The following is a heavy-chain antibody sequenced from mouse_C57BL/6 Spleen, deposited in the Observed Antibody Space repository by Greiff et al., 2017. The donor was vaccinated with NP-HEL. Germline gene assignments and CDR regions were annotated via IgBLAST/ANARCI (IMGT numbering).Heavy chain of an antibody. CDR3: ARKNWAYWYFDV. V-gene: IGHV1-52*01. J-gene: IGHJ1*03. CDR1: GYTFTSYW. CDR2: IDPSDSET. Sequence: VQLKQPGAELVRPGSSVKLSCKASGYTFTSYWMHWVKQRPIQGLEWIGNIDPSDSETHYNQKFKDKATLTVDKSSSTAYMQLSSLTSEDSAVYYCARKNWAYWYFDVWGTGTTVTVSS. D-gene: IGHD4-1*01.